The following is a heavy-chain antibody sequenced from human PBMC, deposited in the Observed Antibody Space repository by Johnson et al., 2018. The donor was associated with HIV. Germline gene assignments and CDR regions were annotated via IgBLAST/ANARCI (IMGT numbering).Heavy chain of an antibody. J-gene: IGHJ3*02. Sequence: QVQLVESGGGVVQPGGSLRLSCAVSGLSVSDYCMSWIRQAPGKGLEWVSYISSSGDTIYYEVSVKGRFTISRYSSKNTLYLQMNSLKTEDTAVYYCTTEAPTLLRAFDIWGQGTMVTVSS. CDR3: TTEAPTLLRAFDI. CDR1: GLSVSDYC. CDR2: ISSSGDTI. V-gene: IGHV3-11*01.